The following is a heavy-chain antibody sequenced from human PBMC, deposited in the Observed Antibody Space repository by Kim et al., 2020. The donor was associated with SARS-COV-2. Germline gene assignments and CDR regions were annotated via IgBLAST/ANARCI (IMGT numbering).Heavy chain of an antibody. D-gene: IGHD4-17*01. J-gene: IGHJ5*02. V-gene: IGHV3-23*01. CDR3: AKDHDYGARGTS. CDR2: ISGSGGDT. Sequence: GGSLRLSCAASGFTFSSYAMSWVRQAPGKGLEWVSAISGSGGDTYYADSVKGRFTISRDNSKNTLYVQMNSLRAEDTAVYYCAKDHDYGARGTSWGQGTLVTVSS. CDR1: GFTFSSYA.